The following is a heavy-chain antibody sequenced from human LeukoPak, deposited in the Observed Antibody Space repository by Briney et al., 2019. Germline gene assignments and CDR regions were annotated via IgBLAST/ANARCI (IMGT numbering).Heavy chain of an antibody. CDR1: GFTFSSYS. V-gene: IGHV3-21*01. CDR3: ARDTAVAGTSMDY. Sequence: GGSLRLSCAASGFTFSSYSMNWVRQAPGKGLEWVSSISSSSSYIYYADSVKGRFTISRDSAKNSLYLQMNSLRAEDTAVYYCARDTAVAGTSMDYWGQGTLVTVSS. CDR2: ISSSSSYI. J-gene: IGHJ4*02. D-gene: IGHD6-19*01.